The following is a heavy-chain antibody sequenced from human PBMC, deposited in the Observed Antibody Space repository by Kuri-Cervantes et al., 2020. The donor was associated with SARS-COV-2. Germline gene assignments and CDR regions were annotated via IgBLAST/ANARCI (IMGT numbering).Heavy chain of an antibody. Sequence: SVKVSCKASGYTFRNNDISWLRQAPGQGLEWMGGIIPIFNTATNAQKFEGRVTITTDGSTETGYMELSSLRSEDAAIFYCARTRYSGSYRSHYYYYMDVWGEGTTVTVSS. CDR1: GYTFRNND. V-gene: IGHV1-69*05. D-gene: IGHD1-26*01. J-gene: IGHJ6*03. CDR2: IIPIFNTA. CDR3: ARTRYSGSYRSHYYYYMDV.